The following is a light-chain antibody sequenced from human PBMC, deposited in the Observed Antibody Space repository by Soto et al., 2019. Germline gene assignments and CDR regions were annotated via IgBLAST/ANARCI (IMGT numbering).Light chain of an antibody. CDR2: EGD. V-gene: IGLV2-23*01. CDR3: CSYADTTTVYV. J-gene: IGLJ1*01. Sequence: QSALTQPASVSGSPGQSITISCSGTSSDVGSNNLVSWYQQHPGKAPKLIIYEGDKRPSGVSNRFSGSKSGNTASLTISGLQTEDEADYYCCSYADTTTVYVFGVGTKLTVL. CDR1: SSDVGSNNL.